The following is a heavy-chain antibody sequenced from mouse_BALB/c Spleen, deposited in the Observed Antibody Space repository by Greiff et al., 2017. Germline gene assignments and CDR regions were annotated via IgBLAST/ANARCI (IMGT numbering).Heavy chain of an antibody. CDR3: ARGLYGNYAAY. V-gene: IGHV1-9*01. CDR2: ILPGSGST. CDR1: GYTFSSYW. J-gene: IGHJ3*01. D-gene: IGHD2-1*01. Sequence: LMKPGASVKISCKATGYTFSSYWIEWVKQRPGHGLEWIGEILPGSGSTNYNEKFKGKATFTADTSSNTAYMQLSSLTSEDSAVYYCARGLYGNYAAYWGQGTLVTVSA.